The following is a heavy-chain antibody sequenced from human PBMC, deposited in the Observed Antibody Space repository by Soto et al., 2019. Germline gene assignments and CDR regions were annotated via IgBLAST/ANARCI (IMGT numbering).Heavy chain of an antibody. D-gene: IGHD2-21*01. CDR1: GFTFSSYS. J-gene: IGHJ4*02. CDR2: ISSSSSYI. Sequence: PGGSLRLSCAASGFTFSSYSMNWVCQAPGKGLEWVSSISSSSSYIYYADSVKGRFTISRDNAKNSLYLQMNSLRAEDTAVYYCARDPYTVVVIAGDDYWGQGTLVTVSS. CDR3: ARDPYTVVVIAGDDY. V-gene: IGHV3-21*01.